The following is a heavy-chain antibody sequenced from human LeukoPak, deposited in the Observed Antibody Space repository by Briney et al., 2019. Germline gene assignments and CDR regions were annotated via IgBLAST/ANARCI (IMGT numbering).Heavy chain of an antibody. J-gene: IGHJ4*02. CDR3: ARDPSYYYDSMAYDY. Sequence: PGRSLRLSCAASGFTFSSYAMHWVRQAPGKGLEWVAVISYDGSNKYYADSVKGRFTISRDNSKNTLYLQMNSLRAEDTAVYYCARDPSYYYDSMAYDYWGQGTLVTVSS. V-gene: IGHV3-30-3*01. CDR1: GFTFSSYA. CDR2: ISYDGSNK. D-gene: IGHD3-22*01.